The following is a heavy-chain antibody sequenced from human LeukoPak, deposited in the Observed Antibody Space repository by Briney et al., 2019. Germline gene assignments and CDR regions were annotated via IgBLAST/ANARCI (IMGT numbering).Heavy chain of an antibody. J-gene: IGHJ6*04. CDR1: GVSINSHY. Sequence: SETLSLTCTVSGVSINSHYWSWIRQPPGKGREWSGFIYDSGSANYRSSLESRVTMTLDTSKNQFSLKLNSVTAADPVVYYCARVLQNYLHLDVWGKGDTVTVSS. CDR2: IYDSGSA. CDR3: ARVLQNYLHLDV. V-gene: IGHV4-59*11. D-gene: IGHD1-7*01.